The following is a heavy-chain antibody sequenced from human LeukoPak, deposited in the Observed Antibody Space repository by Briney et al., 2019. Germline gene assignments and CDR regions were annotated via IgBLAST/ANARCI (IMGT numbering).Heavy chain of an antibody. CDR3: AEIPRD. J-gene: IGHJ4*02. V-gene: IGHV4-59*11. CDR1: GGSMNHHY. CDR2: IYDSGTSATT. Sequence: SGPTLVNPSETLSLTCTVSGGSMNHHYWSWVRQPPGKEPEWIAYIYDSGTSATTDYNASLKGRVTISMDTSKRQFSLRLDSVTAADTAVYYCAEIPRDWGQGTLVTVSS.